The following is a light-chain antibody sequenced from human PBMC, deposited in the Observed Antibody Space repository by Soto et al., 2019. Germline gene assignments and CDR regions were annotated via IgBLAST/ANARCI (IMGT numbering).Light chain of an antibody. Sequence: DIQMTQSPATLSASVGDRVSITCRASQDISRWLAWYQQNPGKAPKVLIWDASSLQRGVPSRFTGSGSGTEFTLTINGLQPDDFATYYCQQYNGYRTWTFGQGTKV. CDR1: QDISRW. CDR3: QQYNGYRTWT. V-gene: IGKV1-5*01. J-gene: IGKJ1*01. CDR2: DAS.